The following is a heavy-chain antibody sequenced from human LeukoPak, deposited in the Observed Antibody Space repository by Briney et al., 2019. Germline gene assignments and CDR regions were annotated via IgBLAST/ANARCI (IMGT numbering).Heavy chain of an antibody. J-gene: IGHJ4*02. CDR3: AKDSVNYYGSGSHSPSH. CDR1: GFTFSSYA. Sequence: GGSLRLSCAATGFTFSSYAMSWVRQAPGKGLEWVSAISGSGGSTYYADSVKGRFTISRDNSKNTLYLQMNSLRAEDTAVYYCAKDSVNYYGSGSHSPSHWGQGTLVTVSS. D-gene: IGHD3-10*01. V-gene: IGHV3-23*01. CDR2: ISGSGGST.